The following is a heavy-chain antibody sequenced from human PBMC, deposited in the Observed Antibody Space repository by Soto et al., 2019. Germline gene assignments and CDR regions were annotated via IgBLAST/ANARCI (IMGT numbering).Heavy chain of an antibody. CDR2: ISYDGSNK. CDR3: AGTYYYDSSGYWPLGY. Sequence: PGGSLRLSCAASGFTFSSYAMHWVRQAPGKGLEWVAVISYDGSNKYYADSVKGRFTISRDNSKNTLYLQMNSLRAEDTAVYYCAGTYYYDSSGYWPLGYWGQGT. D-gene: IGHD3-22*01. CDR1: GFTFSSYA. J-gene: IGHJ4*02. V-gene: IGHV3-30-3*01.